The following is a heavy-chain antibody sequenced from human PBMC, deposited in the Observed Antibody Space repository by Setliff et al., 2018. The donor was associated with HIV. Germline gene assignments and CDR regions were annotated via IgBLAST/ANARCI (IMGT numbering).Heavy chain of an antibody. V-gene: IGHV4-39*01. J-gene: IGHJ4*02. Sequence: PSETLSLTCTVSGASITNDSFYWGWIRQSPGKGLEWIAHIHYSGPTYYNPSLKSRVTMSVDTSKSQFSLRLSSVTATDAALYYCASHQDYGDNYYFDYWGQGALVTVSS. D-gene: IGHD4-17*01. CDR1: GASITNDSFY. CDR2: IHYSGPT. CDR3: ASHQDYGDNYYFDY.